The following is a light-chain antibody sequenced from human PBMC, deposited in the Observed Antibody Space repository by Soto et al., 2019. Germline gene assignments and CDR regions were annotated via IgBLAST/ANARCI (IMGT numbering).Light chain of an antibody. CDR2: EVT. CDR1: SSDVGAYNY. V-gene: IGLV2-8*01. J-gene: IGLJ3*02. Sequence: QSALTQPPSASGSPGQSVTISCTGTSSDVGAYNYVSWYQQHAGKAPKLVIYEVTKRPSGVPDRFSGSKYANTDSLTVSGLQAEDEADYYCSSFASSNTWVFGGGTKLTVL. CDR3: SSFASSNTWV.